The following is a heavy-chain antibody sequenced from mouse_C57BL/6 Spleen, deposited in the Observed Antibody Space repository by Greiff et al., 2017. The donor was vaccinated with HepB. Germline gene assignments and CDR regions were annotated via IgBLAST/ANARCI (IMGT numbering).Heavy chain of an antibody. CDR3: ARSYYGSSYRYFDV. D-gene: IGHD1-1*01. CDR1: GYAFSSSW. Sequence: VQLVESGPELVKPGASVKISCKASGYAFSSSWMNWVKQRPGKGLEWIGRIYPGDGDTNYNGKFKGKATLTADKSSSTAYMQLSSLTSEDSAVYFCARSYYGSSYRYFDVWGTGTTVTVSS. V-gene: IGHV1-82*01. J-gene: IGHJ1*03. CDR2: IYPGDGDT.